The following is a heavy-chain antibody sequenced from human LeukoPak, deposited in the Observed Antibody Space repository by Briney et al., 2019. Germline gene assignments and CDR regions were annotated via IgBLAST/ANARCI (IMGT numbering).Heavy chain of an antibody. CDR1: GFDFNSFS. CDR2: ITISGSGT. D-gene: IGHD3-10*01. J-gene: IGHJ4*01. V-gene: IGHV3-23*05. CDR3: AKGFYGSGSSYFDN. Sequence: SGGSLRLSCAASGFDFNSFSMSWVRQAPGMGLDWLSAITISGSGTYYADSVKGRFTISRDNSNNTLYLQMNSLRAEDTAIYYCAKGFYGSGSSYFDNWGHGTLVSVSS.